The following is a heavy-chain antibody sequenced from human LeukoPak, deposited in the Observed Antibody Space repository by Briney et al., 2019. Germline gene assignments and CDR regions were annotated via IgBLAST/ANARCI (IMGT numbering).Heavy chain of an antibody. J-gene: IGHJ6*03. CDR3: ARGDYYYYYYMDV. CDR2: ISSSSSSI. V-gene: IGHV3-48*04. Sequence: GGSLRLSCAVSGFTFSSYSMNWVRQAPGKGLEWVSYISSSSSSIYYPDSVKGRFTVSRDNGKNSLYLQMNSLRAEDTPVYYCARGDYYYYYYMDVWGKGTTVSVSS. CDR1: GFTFSSYS.